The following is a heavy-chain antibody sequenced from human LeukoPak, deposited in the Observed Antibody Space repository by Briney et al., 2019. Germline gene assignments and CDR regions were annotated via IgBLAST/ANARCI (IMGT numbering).Heavy chain of an antibody. D-gene: IGHD3-16*02. J-gene: IGHJ4*02. CDR2: ISAYNGNT. CDR3: ARAVSDDYVWGSYRWFDY. CDR1: GYTFTSYD. V-gene: IGHV1-18*01. Sequence: ASVKVSCKASGYTFTSYDINWVRQATGQGLEWMGWISAYNGNTNYAQKLQGRVTMTTDTSTSTAYMELRSLRSDDTAVYYCARAVSDDYVWGSYRWFDYWGQGTLVTVSS.